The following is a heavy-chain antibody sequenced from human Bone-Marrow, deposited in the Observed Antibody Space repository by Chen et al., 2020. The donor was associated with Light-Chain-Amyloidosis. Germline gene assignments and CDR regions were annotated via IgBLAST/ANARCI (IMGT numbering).Heavy chain of an antibody. CDR2: IYPDDSDA. J-gene: IGHJ4*02. CDR1: GYTFPNYW. Sequence: VKKPGESLKISCKGSGYTFPNYWIGWVRQMAGKGQEWMGVIYPDDSDARYSPSFEGQVTISADKSITTAYLQWRSLKASDTAMYYCARRRDGYNFDYWGQGTLVTVSS. CDR3: ARRRDGYNFDY. D-gene: IGHD5-12*01. V-gene: IGHV5-51*01.